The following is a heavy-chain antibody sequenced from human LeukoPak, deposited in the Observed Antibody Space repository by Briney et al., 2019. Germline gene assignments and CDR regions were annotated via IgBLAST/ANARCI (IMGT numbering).Heavy chain of an antibody. CDR3: ARGGYIAAAAPTQPLGYYYYYMDV. CDR1: GGTFSSYA. V-gene: IGHV1-69*05. Sequence: SVKVSCKACGGTFSSYAISWVRQAPGQGLEWMGGIIPIFGTANYAQKFQGRVTITTDESTSTAYMELSSLRSEDTAVYYCARGGYIAAAAPTQPLGYYYYYMDVWGKGTTVTVSS. J-gene: IGHJ6*03. CDR2: IIPIFGTA. D-gene: IGHD6-13*01.